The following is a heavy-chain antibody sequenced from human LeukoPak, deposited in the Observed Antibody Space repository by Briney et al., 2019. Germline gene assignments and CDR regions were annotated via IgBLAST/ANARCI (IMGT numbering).Heavy chain of an antibody. J-gene: IGHJ4*02. CDR2: IKPDRSDK. Sequence: GGSLRLSCAASGFTFTTHWMNWVRQAPGGGLEWLANIKPDRSDKYYVDSVMGRFTISRDNAKNLVYLQMNSLRTEDTAVYYCSGRSGFSSIYWGQGTLVTVSS. V-gene: IGHV3-7*01. D-gene: IGHD6-19*01. CDR3: SGRSGFSSIY. CDR1: GFTFTTHW.